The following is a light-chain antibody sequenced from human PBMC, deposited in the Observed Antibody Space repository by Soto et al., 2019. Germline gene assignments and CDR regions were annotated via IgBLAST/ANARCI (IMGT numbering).Light chain of an antibody. J-gene: IGKJ1*01. Sequence: AIQMTQSPSSLSASVGDRVTITCRASQGIRNDLGWYQQKPGKAPKLLIYAASSLQSGVPSRFSRSGSGTDFTLTISSLQXEDFATYYCLQDYNYPLTFGQGTKVEIK. CDR3: LQDYNYPLT. CDR1: QGIRND. CDR2: AAS. V-gene: IGKV1-6*01.